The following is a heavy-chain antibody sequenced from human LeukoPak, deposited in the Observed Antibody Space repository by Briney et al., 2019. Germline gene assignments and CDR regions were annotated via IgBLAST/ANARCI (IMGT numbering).Heavy chain of an antibody. CDR1: GFTFSSYA. V-gene: IGHV3-30*02. J-gene: IGHJ4*02. Sequence: GGSLRLSCAASGFTFSSYAMHWVRQAPGKGLEWVAFIRYDGSNKYYADSVKGRFTISRDNSKNTLYLQMNSLRAEDTAVYYCAKTVHYYDSSGYSLPFDYWGQGTLVTVSS. CDR3: AKTVHYYDSSGYSLPFDY. CDR2: IRYDGSNK. D-gene: IGHD3-22*01.